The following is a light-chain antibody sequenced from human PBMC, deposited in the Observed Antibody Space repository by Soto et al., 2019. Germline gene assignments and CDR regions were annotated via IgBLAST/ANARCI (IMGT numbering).Light chain of an antibody. CDR1: GSDVGGYDY. J-gene: IGLJ2*01. Sequence: QSALTQPASVSGSPGQSITISCTGTGSDVGGYDYVSWYQHHPGKAPKLMIFDVSTRPSGISIRFSGSKSGNTASLTISGLQAEDEADFYCSSYTSSSTLIFGGGTQLTAL. CDR2: DVS. V-gene: IGLV2-14*03. CDR3: SSYTSSSTLI.